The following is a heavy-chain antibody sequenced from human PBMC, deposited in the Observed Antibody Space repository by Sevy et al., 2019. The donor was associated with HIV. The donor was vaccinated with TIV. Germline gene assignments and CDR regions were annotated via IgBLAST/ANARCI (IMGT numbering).Heavy chain of an antibody. CDR2: ISSAGTYI. J-gene: IGHJ6*02. D-gene: IGHD1-26*01. CDR1: GLTIIRFSSSS. CDR3: ARDRGVGTSSYGMDV. V-gene: IGHV3-21*01. Sequence: GGSLRLSCAASGLTIIRFSSSSMNWVRQAPGKGLEWVSSISSAGTYIYYADSMKGRFTISRDNAKSSVYLQMNSLRAEDTAVYYCARDRGVGTSSYGMDVWGQGTTVTVSS.